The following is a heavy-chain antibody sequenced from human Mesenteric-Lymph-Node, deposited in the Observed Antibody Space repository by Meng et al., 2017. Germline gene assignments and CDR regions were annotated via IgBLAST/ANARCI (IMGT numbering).Heavy chain of an antibody. CDR3: ARVSSGWDYFDY. CDR1: GASVDSGSYH. D-gene: IGHD6-19*01. V-gene: IGHV4-31*03. J-gene: IGHJ4*02. Sequence: HVQRWESGPGLGKPSETLAPTCTVSGASVDSGSYHWSWVRQPPGKGLEWFGHIYYSGSTFYNPSLKRRVIISIDTSKNQFSLNLRSVTAADTAVYYCARVSSGWDYFDYWGQGTLVTVSS. CDR2: IYYSGST.